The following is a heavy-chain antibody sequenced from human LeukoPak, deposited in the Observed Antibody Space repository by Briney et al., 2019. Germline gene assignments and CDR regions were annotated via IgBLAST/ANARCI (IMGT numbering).Heavy chain of an antibody. CDR1: GYTFPYYW. V-gene: IGHV5-51*01. J-gene: IGHJ4*02. D-gene: IGHD6-13*01. Sequence: GESLKISCKGSGYTFPYYWIAWVRQMPGKGLEWMGIIYPDDSDTRYSPSFQGLVTISADKSITTAYLQWSSLKASATAMYYCARLRSSSWYTVDYWGQGTLVTVSS. CDR2: IYPDDSDT. CDR3: ARLRSSSWYTVDY.